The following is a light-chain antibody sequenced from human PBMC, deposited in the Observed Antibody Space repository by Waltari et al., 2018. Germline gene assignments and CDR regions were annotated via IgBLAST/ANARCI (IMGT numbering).Light chain of an antibody. V-gene: IGKV3D-15*01. Sequence: EIVMTQSPATLSLSPGERATLSCRASQGVSNSLAWYQQKPGQAPRLLIYGSSSRATGIPDRFSGSGSGTDFTLTISSLEPEDVGLYYCLQRSNWPLTFGGGTKVEIK. CDR1: QGVSNS. CDR3: LQRSNWPLT. CDR2: GSS. J-gene: IGKJ4*01.